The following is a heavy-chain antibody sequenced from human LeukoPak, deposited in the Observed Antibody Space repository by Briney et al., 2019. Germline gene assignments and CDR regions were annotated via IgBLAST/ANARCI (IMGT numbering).Heavy chain of an antibody. CDR2: IIPMFGTA. D-gene: IGHD4-17*01. V-gene: IGHV1-69*01. CDR1: GGTFSSYA. CDR3: ARGTTSVTPSV. J-gene: IGHJ4*02. Sequence: ASVKVSCKASGGTFSSYAISWVRQAPGQGLEWMGGIIPMFGTASYAQKFQGRVTITADESTSTAYVELSSLRAEDTAVYYCARGTTSVTPSVWGQGTLVTVSS.